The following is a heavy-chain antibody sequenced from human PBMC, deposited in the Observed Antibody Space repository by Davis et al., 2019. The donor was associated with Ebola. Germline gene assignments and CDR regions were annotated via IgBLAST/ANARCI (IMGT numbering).Heavy chain of an antibody. V-gene: IGHV4-30-4*01. Sequence: PSETLSLTCAVSGGSISGINWWGWVRQPPGKGLEWIGYIYYSGSTYYNPSLKSRVTISVDTSKNQFSLKLSSVTAADTAVYYCARKSYSNYVDAFDIWGQGTMVTVSS. D-gene: IGHD4-11*01. CDR1: GGSISGINW. J-gene: IGHJ3*02. CDR3: ARKSYSNYVDAFDI. CDR2: IYYSGST.